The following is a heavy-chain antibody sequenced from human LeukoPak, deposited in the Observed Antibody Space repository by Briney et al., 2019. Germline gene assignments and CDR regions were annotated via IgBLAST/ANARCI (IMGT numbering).Heavy chain of an antibody. CDR3: ARDNMVRGAPHGMDV. D-gene: IGHD3-10*01. J-gene: IGHJ6*02. CDR2: MNPNSGNT. Sequence: ASVKVSCKASGYTFTSYGINWVRQATGQGLEWMGWMNPNSGNTGYAQKFQGRVTMTRNTSISTAYMELSSLRSEDTAVYYCARDNMVRGAPHGMDVWGQGTTVTVSS. CDR1: GYTFTSYG. V-gene: IGHV1-8*01.